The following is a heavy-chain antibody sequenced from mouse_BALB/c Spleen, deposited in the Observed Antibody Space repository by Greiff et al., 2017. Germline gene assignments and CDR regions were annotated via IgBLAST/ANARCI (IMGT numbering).Heavy chain of an antibody. Sequence: QVQLKQSGAELARPGASVKMSCKASGYTFTSYTMHWVKQRPGQGLEWIGYINPSSGYTNYNQKFKDKATLTADKSSSTAYMQLSSLTSEDSAVYYCARQYDEYYAMDYWGQGTSVTVSS. V-gene: IGHV1-4*01. CDR3: ARQYDEYYAMDY. D-gene: IGHD2-14*01. CDR1: GYTFTSYT. J-gene: IGHJ4*01. CDR2: INPSSGYT.